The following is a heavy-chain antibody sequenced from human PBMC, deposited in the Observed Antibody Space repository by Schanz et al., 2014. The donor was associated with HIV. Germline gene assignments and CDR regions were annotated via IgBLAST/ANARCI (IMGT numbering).Heavy chain of an antibody. CDR3: ARDSTDYYDSSGYQY. D-gene: IGHD3-22*01. J-gene: IGHJ4*02. Sequence: QVHLVQSGAEVKKPGASVRVSCKASGYTFTSYGISWVRQAPGHGLEWMGWISAYNGHTNYAQNLQGRVTMTTDTSTSTAYMELRSLRSDETAVYYCARDSTDYYDSSGYQYWGQGTLVTVSS. CDR1: GYTFTSYG. CDR2: ISAYNGHT. V-gene: IGHV1-18*01.